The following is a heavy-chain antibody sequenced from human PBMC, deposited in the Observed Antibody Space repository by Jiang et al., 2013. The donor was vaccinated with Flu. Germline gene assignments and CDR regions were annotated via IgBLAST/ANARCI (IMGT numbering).Heavy chain of an antibody. CDR3: AKDRTSGSYFDY. Sequence: RSLRLSCASSGFTFSSYGMHWVRQAPGKGLEWVAFISYDGSDKDYADSVKGRFTISRDNSKNTLYLQMNSLRAEDTAVYHCAKDRTSGSYFDYWGQGTLVTVSS. CDR1: GFTFSSYG. V-gene: IGHV3-30*18. J-gene: IGHJ4*02. CDR2: ISYDGSDK. D-gene: IGHD3-22*01.